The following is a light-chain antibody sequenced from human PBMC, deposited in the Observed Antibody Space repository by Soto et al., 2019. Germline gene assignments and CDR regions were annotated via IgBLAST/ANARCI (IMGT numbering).Light chain of an antibody. CDR2: AVS. CDR3: QQSYGIPRT. Sequence: IQMTQSPSFLSASIGDRVTITCRASQSISTYLNWFQQRPGKAPKLLIYAVSNLQTGVPSRFSGSGSGTDFTLTISSLQPEDFATYYCQQSYGIPRTFGQGTKVDI. V-gene: IGKV1-39*01. J-gene: IGKJ1*01. CDR1: QSISTY.